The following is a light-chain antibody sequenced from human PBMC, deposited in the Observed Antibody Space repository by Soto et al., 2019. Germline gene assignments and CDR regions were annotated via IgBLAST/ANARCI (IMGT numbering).Light chain of an antibody. CDR3: QQSSNWPPEIT. Sequence: EIVLTQSPASLSLSPGERATVCCGASQIVPRHLAWYQQRPGLPPRLLIYDASSRATGIPDRFSSSGSGTDFILTISSLEPEDFAVYYCQQSSNWPPEITFGQGTRLDIK. CDR1: QIVPRH. V-gene: IGKV3-11*01. CDR2: DAS. J-gene: IGKJ5*01.